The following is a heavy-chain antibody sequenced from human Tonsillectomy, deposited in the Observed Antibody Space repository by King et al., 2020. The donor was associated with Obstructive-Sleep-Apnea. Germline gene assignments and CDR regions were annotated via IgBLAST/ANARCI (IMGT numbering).Heavy chain of an antibody. D-gene: IGHD4-23*01. V-gene: IGHV4-38-2*02. CDR1: GYSISSGYY. J-gene: IGHJ4*02. CDR2: IYHSGST. Sequence: QLQESGPGLVKPSETLSLTCTVSGYSISSGYYWGWIRQPPGKGLEWIGSIYHSGSTYYNPSLKRRVTISVDTSKNQFSLKLSSVTAADTAVYYWARRLRWLKDWGQGTLVTVSS. CDR3: ARRLRWLKD.